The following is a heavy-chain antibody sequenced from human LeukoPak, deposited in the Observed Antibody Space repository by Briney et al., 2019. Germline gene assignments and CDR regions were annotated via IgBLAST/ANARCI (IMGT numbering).Heavy chain of an antibody. J-gene: IGHJ6*02. D-gene: IGHD3-10*01. Sequence: SETLSLTCTVSGGSISSGGYYWSWIRQHPGKGLEWIGYIYYSGSTNYHPSLKSRATMSVDTSKHQSSLKLTSVTAADTAVYYCARLDGRFGEFSRYGMDVWGQGTTVTVSS. CDR3: ARLDGRFGEFSRYGMDV. V-gene: IGHV4-61*08. CDR1: GGSISSGGYY. CDR2: IYYSGST.